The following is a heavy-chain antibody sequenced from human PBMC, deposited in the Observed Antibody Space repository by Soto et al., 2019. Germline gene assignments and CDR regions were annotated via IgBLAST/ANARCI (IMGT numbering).Heavy chain of an antibody. J-gene: IGHJ4*02. V-gene: IGHV4-39*01. D-gene: IGHD3-9*01. Sequence: ETLSLTCSVSGGSIISSSYYWGWIRQPPGKGLEWIGNIYFRGNTYYNPSLKTRVTISVDTSKNQFSLKLSSVTAADTAVYYCARGQKHPWYHILTGYLPYWGQGTLVTVSS. CDR3: ARGQKHPWYHILTGYLPY. CDR1: GGSIISSSYY. CDR2: IYFRGNT.